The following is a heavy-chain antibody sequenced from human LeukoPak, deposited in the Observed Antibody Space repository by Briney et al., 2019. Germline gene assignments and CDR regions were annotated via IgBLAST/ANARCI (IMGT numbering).Heavy chain of an antibody. V-gene: IGHV4-31*03. J-gene: IGHJ6*02. CDR3: ASLAAAADYGMDV. D-gene: IGHD6-13*01. CDR2: IYYSGST. CDR1: GGSISSGGYY. Sequence: SETLSLTCTVSGGSISSGGYYWSWIRQHPGKGLEWIGYIYYSGSTYYNPSLKSRVTISVDTSKNQFSLKLSSVTAADTAVYYCASLAAAADYGMDVWGQGTTVTVSS.